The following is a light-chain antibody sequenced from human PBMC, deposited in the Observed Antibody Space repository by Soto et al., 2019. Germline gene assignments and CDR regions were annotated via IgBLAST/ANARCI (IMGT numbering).Light chain of an antibody. CDR2: EVN. V-gene: IGLV2-14*01. CDR1: ISDIGTYNY. J-gene: IGLJ1*01. CDR3: SSYTSSSAYA. Sequence: QSALTQPASVSASPGQSITISCTGTISDIGTYNYVSWFQQYPGKAPKLMLYEVNNRPSGVSDRFSGSKSGNTASLTISGLQAEDDADYYCSSYTSSSAYAFGTGTKVTVL.